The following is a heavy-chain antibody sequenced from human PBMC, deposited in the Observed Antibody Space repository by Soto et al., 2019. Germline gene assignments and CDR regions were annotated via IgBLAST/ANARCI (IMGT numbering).Heavy chain of an antibody. CDR2: ISGSGGST. D-gene: IGHD3-10*01. CDR1: GFTFSSYA. V-gene: IGHV3-23*01. J-gene: IGHJ4*02. Sequence: EVQLLESGGGLVQPGGSLRLSCAASGFTFSSYAMSWVRQATGKGLEWVSAISGSGGSTYYADSVKGRFTISRDNSKNTLYLQMNSLRAADTAVYYCAKDTDRGVINYFDYWGQGTLVTVSS. CDR3: AKDTDRGVINYFDY.